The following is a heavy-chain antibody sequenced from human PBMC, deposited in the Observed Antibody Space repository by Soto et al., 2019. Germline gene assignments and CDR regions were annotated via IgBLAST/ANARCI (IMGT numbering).Heavy chain of an antibody. J-gene: IGHJ4*02. Sequence: EVQLSESGGGLVQPGGSLRLSCAASGFTIGNSAMNRVRQAPGKGLEWVSVISGGSDNTYYADSVKGRFTISRDNSKSTLYLQMNSLRAEDTAIYYCAKGPTAGRWGQGTLVTVSS. V-gene: IGHV3-23*01. CDR2: ISGGSDNT. CDR3: AKGPTAGR. CDR1: GFTIGNSA.